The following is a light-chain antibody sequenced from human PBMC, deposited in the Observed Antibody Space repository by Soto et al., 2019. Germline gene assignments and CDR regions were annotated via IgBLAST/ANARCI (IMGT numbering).Light chain of an antibody. CDR3: QQYNDWLWT. V-gene: IGKV3-15*01. J-gene: IGKJ1*01. CDR2: DAS. CDR1: QSVSSGY. Sequence: ESVLMQSPGTLSLSPGERSTLSCMASQSVSSGYLAWHQQKAGKAPRLLIYDASSRATGIPARFSGRGSGTEFTLTITSLQSEDFAVYYCQQYNDWLWTFGQGTKVDIK.